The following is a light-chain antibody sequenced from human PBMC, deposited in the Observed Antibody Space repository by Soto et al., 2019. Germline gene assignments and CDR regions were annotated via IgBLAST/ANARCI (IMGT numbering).Light chain of an antibody. CDR2: GAS. V-gene: IGKV3-20*01. Sequence: EIVLTQSPGTLSLSPGERATLSCRASQSVSSNYLAWYQQKPGQAPRLLFNGASSRATGIPDRFSASGSGTDFTLTISRLEPEDFAVYYCQQYGTSALFTFGPGTKVDIK. CDR3: QQYGTSALFT. CDR1: QSVSSNY. J-gene: IGKJ3*01.